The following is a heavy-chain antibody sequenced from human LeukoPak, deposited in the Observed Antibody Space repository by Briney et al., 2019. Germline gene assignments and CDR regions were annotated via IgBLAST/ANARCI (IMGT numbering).Heavy chain of an antibody. D-gene: IGHD3-16*01. Sequence: SETLSLTCTVSGGSISSYYWSWIRQPPGKGLEWIGYIYYSGSTNYNPSLKSRVTISVDTSKNQFSLKLSSVTAADTAVYYCARPVMGPRYFDYWGQGTLVTVSS. J-gene: IGHJ4*02. CDR3: ARPVMGPRYFDY. V-gene: IGHV4-59*01. CDR2: IYYSGST. CDR1: GGSISSYY.